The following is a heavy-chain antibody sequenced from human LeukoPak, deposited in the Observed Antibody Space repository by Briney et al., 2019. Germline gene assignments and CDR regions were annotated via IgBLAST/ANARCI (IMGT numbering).Heavy chain of an antibody. V-gene: IGHV3-23*01. CDR3: AKRLKWSYSYGYYFDY. CDR2: ISGSGGST. J-gene: IGHJ4*02. D-gene: IGHD5-18*01. CDR1: GFTFSSYA. Sequence: GGSLRLSCAASGFTFSSYAMSWVRQAPGKGLEWVSAISGSGGSTYYADSVRGRFTISRDNSKNTLYLQMNSLRAEDTAVYYCAKRLKWSYSYGYYFDYWGQGTLVTVSS.